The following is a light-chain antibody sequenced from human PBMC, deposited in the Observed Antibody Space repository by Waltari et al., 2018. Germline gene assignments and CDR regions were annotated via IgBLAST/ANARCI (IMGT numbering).Light chain of an antibody. CDR1: QSISSW. V-gene: IGKV1-5*03. CDR3: QQYNSYPWT. CDR2: KAS. J-gene: IGKJ1*01. Sequence: DIQMTQSPSTLSASVGGRVTITCRASQSISSWLAWYQQKPGKAPTLLIYKASSLESGVPSRFSGSGSGTEFTLTISSLQPDDFATYYCQQYNSYPWTFGQGTKVEIK.